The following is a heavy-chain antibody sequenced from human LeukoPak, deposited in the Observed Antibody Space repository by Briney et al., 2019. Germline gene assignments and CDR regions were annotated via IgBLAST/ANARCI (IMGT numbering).Heavy chain of an antibody. V-gene: IGHV3-21*01. D-gene: IGHD6-19*01. J-gene: IGHJ4*02. CDR3: AKGSSGWYFTPGVY. CDR2: ISSSSSYI. Sequence: GGSLRLSCAASGFTFSSYSMNWVRQAPGKGLEWVSSISSSSSYIYYADSVKGRFTISRDNAKNSLYLQMNSLRAEDTAVYYCAKGSSGWYFTPGVYWGQGTLVTVSS. CDR1: GFTFSSYS.